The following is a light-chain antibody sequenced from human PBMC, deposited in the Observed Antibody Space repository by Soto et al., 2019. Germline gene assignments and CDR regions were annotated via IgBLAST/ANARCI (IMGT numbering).Light chain of an antibody. CDR3: CAYTSTSALYV. J-gene: IGLJ1*01. Sequence: QAVLTQPASVSGSPGQSITISCTGTSHDIGGYKYVSWYQQHPGKAPKLMIYEVSNRPSGVSNRFSGSKSGNTASLTISGLQTEDEADYYCCAYTSTSALYVFGTGTKVTVL. CDR2: EVS. V-gene: IGLV2-14*01. CDR1: SHDIGGYKY.